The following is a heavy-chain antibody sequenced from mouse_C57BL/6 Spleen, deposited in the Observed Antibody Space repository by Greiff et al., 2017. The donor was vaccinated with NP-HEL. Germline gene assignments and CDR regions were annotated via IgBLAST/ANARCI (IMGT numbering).Heavy chain of an antibody. CDR3: ARGSSLAWFAY. CDR2: IHPNSGST. D-gene: IGHD1-1*01. Sequence: QVHVKQPGAELVKPGASVKLSCKASGYTFTSYWMHWVKQRPGQGLEWIGMIHPNSGSTNYNEKFKSKATLTVDKSSSTAYMQLSSLTSEDSAVYYCARGSSLAWFAYWGQGTLVTVSA. J-gene: IGHJ3*01. CDR1: GYTFTSYW. V-gene: IGHV1-64*01.